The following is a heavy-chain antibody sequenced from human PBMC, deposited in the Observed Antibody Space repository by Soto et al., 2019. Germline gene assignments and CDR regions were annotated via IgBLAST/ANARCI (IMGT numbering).Heavy chain of an antibody. CDR2: VFHSGSA. CDR3: ARARGLGVAHIDY. Sequence: SETLSLTCTVSGAPISGFYWSWIRKSAGKGLEWIGYVFHSGSANYNPSLKSRVTISVDTSKSQISLRLTSVTAADTAVYYCARARGLGVAHIDYWGQGTLVTVS. CDR1: GAPISGFY. D-gene: IGHD6-19*01. J-gene: IGHJ4*02. V-gene: IGHV4-59*01.